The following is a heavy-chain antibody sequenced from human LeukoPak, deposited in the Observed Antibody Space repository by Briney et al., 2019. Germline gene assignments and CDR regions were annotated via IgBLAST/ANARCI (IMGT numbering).Heavy chain of an antibody. CDR3: ARGLREYSTSSPSGWFAP. CDR1: GGSFSGYY. D-gene: IGHD6-6*01. V-gene: IGHV4-34*01. CDR2: INHSGST. Sequence: SETLSLTCAVYGGSFSGYYWSWIRQPPGKGLEWIGEINHSGSTNYNPSLKSRVTISVDTSKNQFSLKLSSVTAADTAVYYCARGLREYSTSSPSGWFAPWGQETLVTVPS. J-gene: IGHJ5*02.